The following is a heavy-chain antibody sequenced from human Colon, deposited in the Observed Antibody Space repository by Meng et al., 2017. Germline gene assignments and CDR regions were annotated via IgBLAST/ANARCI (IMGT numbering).Heavy chain of an antibody. CDR1: GGSISTSGYY. Sequence: HPQLQESGPGLVKPSEALSLTCRVSGGSISTSGYYWGWIRQPPGKGLEWIGEINHSGSTNYNPSVKSRVTISVDTSKNHFSLKLSSVTAADTAVYYCARSPDHDILTGYLTREFDPWGQGTLVTVSS. CDR2: INHSGST. V-gene: IGHV4-39*02. CDR3: ARSPDHDILTGYLTREFDP. J-gene: IGHJ5*02. D-gene: IGHD3-9*01.